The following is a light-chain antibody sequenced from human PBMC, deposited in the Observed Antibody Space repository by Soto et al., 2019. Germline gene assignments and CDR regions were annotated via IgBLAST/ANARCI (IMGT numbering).Light chain of an antibody. CDR1: SSDVGGYNY. V-gene: IGLV2-11*01. Sequence: QSVLTQPRSVSGSPGQSVTISCTGTSSDVGGYNYVSWYQHHPGKAPKLMIYDVSKRPSGVPDRFSGSKSGNTASLTISGLQGEDAADYYCCSYAGRVFGGGTQLTVL. CDR3: CSYAGRV. J-gene: IGLJ3*02. CDR2: DVS.